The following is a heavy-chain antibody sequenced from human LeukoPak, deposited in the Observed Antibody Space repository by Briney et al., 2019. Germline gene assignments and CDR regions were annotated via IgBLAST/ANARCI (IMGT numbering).Heavy chain of an antibody. CDR1: GGSISSSSYY. Sequence: PSETLSLTCTVSGGSISSSSYYWGWIRQPPGKGLEWIGEVHLDGRTNYNPSLKSRLIMSVDLPENHISLKLTSVTAADTAVYYCAREGGFYSPLDYSGQGTLVTVSS. J-gene: IGHJ4*02. D-gene: IGHD5-18*01. CDR3: AREGGFYSPLDY. CDR2: VHLDGRT. V-gene: IGHV4-39*07.